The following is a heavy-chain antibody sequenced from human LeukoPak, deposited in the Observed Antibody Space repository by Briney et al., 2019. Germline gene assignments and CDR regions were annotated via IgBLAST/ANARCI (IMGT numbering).Heavy chain of an antibody. J-gene: IGHJ2*01. CDR1: GGSFSGYY. D-gene: IGHD6-6*01. CDR3: ARHGPYSSSSFVRGTLPRGRPEGNWYFDL. Sequence: SETLSLTCAVYGGSFSGYYWSWIRQPPGKGLEWIGEINHSGSTNYNPSLKSRVTISVDTSKNQFSLKLSSVTAADTAVYYCARHGPYSSSSFVRGTLPRGRPEGNWYFDLWGRGTLVTVSS. V-gene: IGHV4-34*01. CDR2: INHSGST.